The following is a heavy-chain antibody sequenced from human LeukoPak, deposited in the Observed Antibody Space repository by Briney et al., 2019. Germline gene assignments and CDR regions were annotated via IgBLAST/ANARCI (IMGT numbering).Heavy chain of an antibody. D-gene: IGHD2-2*01. J-gene: IGHJ4*02. V-gene: IGHV4-34*01. CDR1: GGSFSGYY. Sequence: PSETLSLTCAVYGGSFSGYYWSWIRQPPGKGLEWIGEINHSGSTNYNPSLKSRVTISVDTSKNQFSLKLSSVTAADTAVYYCARSSGVPAAIRELDYWGQGTLVTVSS. CDR3: ARSSGVPAAIRELDY. CDR2: INHSGST.